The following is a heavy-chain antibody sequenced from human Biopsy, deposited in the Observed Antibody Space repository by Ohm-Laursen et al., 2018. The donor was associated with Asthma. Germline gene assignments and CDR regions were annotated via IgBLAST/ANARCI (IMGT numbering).Heavy chain of an antibody. V-gene: IGHV3-7*01. CDR1: GFTFGDYW. CDR3: ARTFHFWSPYHAEHYQL. D-gene: IGHD3-3*02. CDR2: IKHDGTEK. J-gene: IGHJ1*01. Sequence: LRLSCSAFGFTFGDYWMSWVRQVPGKGLEWVANIKHDGTEKNHVDSLKGRFTISRDNAKNSLYLQMNSLRAEDTAVYYCARTFHFWSPYHAEHYQLWGQGTLVTVPS.